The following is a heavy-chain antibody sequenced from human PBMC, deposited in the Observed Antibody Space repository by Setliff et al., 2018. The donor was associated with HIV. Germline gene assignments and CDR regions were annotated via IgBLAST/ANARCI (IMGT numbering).Heavy chain of an antibody. CDR1: GVTFSSYW. D-gene: IGHD6-13*01. J-gene: IGHJ3*02. CDR2: IWYDGSNK. CDR3: GKVKGIEAAGSSAFDI. V-gene: IGHV3-30*02. Sequence: GGSLRLSCTASGVTFSSYWMHWVRQAPGKGLEWVAVIWYDGSNKYYADSAKGRFTISRDNSKNTLYLQMNSLRAENTAVYYCGKVKGIEAAGSSAFDIWGQGTMVTVSS.